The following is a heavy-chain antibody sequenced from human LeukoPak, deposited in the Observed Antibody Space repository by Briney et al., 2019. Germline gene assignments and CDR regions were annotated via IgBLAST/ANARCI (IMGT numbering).Heavy chain of an antibody. CDR3: ARDGGKGGNSDY. V-gene: IGHV3-48*02. Sequence: GGSLRLSCAASGFTFSSYSMNWVRQAPGKGLEWVSYISASSSTIFYADSVKGRFTISRDNAKNSLYLQTNSLRDEDTAVYYCARDGGKGGNSDYWGQGTLVTVSS. J-gene: IGHJ4*02. CDR2: ISASSSTI. CDR1: GFTFSSYS. D-gene: IGHD2-15*01.